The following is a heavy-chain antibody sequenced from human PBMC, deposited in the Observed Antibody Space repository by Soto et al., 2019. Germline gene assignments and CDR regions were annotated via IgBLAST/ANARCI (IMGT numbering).Heavy chain of an antibody. J-gene: IGHJ3*02. Sequence: SETLSLTCAVYGGSFSGYYWSWIRQPPGKGLEWIGEINHSGSTNYNPSLKSRVTISVDTSKNQFSLKLSSVTAADTAVYYCAREQLGYCSSTSCRRDAFDIWGQGTMVTV. D-gene: IGHD2-2*01. CDR2: INHSGST. CDR3: AREQLGYCSSTSCRRDAFDI. V-gene: IGHV4-34*01. CDR1: GGSFSGYY.